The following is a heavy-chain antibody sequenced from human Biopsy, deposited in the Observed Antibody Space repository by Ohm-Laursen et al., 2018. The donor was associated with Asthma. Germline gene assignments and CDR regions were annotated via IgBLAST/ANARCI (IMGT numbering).Heavy chain of an antibody. J-gene: IGHJ4*02. CDR1: GGYLTGHY. CDR2: IDQSGYT. Sequence: GTLSLTCTVYGGYLTGHYWNWIRQPPGKGLEWIGEIDQSGYTNYNPSLKSRVTISADTSKNQFHLNLSSVTAADTAVYYCVSPPGYWGQGTRATVSS. V-gene: IGHV4-34*01. CDR3: VSPPGY.